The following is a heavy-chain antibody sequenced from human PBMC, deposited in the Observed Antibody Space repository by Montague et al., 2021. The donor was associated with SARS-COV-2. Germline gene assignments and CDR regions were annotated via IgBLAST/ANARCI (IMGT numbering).Heavy chain of an antibody. V-gene: IGHV3-9*01. CDR1: GFTFNGYA. J-gene: IGHJ4*01. D-gene: IGHD6-13*01. CDR2: VDWSSGFF. Sequence: SLRLSCAASGFTFNGYAMHWVRQAPGAGLEWVAGVDWSSGFFAYADSVRGRFTISRDNSRNSLYLQMNSLKVEDTALYYCAKAPWGSDWYDFDYWGQGTLVTVSS. CDR3: AKAPWGSDWYDFDY.